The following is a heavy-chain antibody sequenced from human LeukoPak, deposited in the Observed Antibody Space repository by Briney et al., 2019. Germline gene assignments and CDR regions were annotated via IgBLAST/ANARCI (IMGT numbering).Heavy chain of an antibody. CDR1: GGTFSSYA. CDR2: IIPIFGTA. V-gene: IGHV1-69*13. D-gene: IGHD2-15*01. CDR3: ARDAYCSGGSCYSSYGMDV. Sequence: SVKVSCKASGGTFSSYAISWVRQAPGQGLEWMGGIIPIFGTANYAQKFQGRVSITADESTSTAYMELSSLRSEDAAVYYCARDAYCSGGSCYSSYGMDVWGQGTTVTVSS. J-gene: IGHJ6*02.